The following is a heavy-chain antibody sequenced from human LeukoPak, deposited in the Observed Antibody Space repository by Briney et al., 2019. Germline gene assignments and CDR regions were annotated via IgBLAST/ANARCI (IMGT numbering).Heavy chain of an antibody. J-gene: IGHJ4*02. CDR2: ISGSNSYI. V-gene: IGHV3-11*05. CDR3: AKGGYGSGSYFYGGYYFDY. D-gene: IGHD3-10*01. Sequence: GGSLRLSCAASGFTFSDYYMSWIRQAPGKGLEWVSYISGSNSYIYYADSMKGRFTISRDNAKNSLYLQMNSLRAEDTAVYYCAKGGYGSGSYFYGGYYFDYWGQGTLVTVSS. CDR1: GFTFSDYY.